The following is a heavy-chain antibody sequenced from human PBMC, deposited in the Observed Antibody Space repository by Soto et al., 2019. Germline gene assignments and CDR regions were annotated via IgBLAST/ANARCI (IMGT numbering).Heavy chain of an antibody. CDR2: ISTDASNT. D-gene: IGHD3-10*01. V-gene: IGHV3-74*01. Sequence: EVQLVESGGGLVQPGGSLRLSCAASGFTFSHYWMHWVRQAPGKGLVWVSRISTDASNTIYADSVKGRFTISRDNDKNMRYLQMNSLTADDSAIYYCVRGWIPTQHRGYLQYWGRGTQVTVSS. J-gene: IGHJ4*02. CDR3: VRGWIPTQHRGYLQY. CDR1: GFTFSHYW.